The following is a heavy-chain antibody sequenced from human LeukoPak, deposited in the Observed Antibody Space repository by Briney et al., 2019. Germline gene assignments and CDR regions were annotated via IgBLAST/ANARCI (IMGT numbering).Heavy chain of an antibody. CDR1: GGTFSSYA. V-gene: IGHV1-69*04. CDR3: AARPPVVVPAAPKRDYYYYGMDV. Sequence: GASVKVSCKASGGTFSSYAISWVRQAPGQGLEWMVRIIPILGIANYAQKFQGRVTITADKSTSTAYMELSSLRSEDTAVYYCAARPPVVVPAAPKRDYYYYGMDVWGQGTTVTVSS. J-gene: IGHJ6*02. D-gene: IGHD2-2*01. CDR2: IIPILGIA.